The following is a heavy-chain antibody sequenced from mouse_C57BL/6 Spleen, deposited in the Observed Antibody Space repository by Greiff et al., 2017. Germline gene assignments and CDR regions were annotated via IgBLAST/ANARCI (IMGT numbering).Heavy chain of an antibody. CDR3: ARGGYGSSPWFAY. Sequence: QVQLQQPGTELVKPGASVKLSCKASGYTFTSYWMHWVKQRPGQGLEWIGNINPSNGGTNYNEKFKSKATQTVDKSSSTAYMQLSSLTSEDSAVYYCARGGYGSSPWFAYWGQGTLVTVSA. V-gene: IGHV1-53*01. CDR2: INPSNGGT. J-gene: IGHJ3*01. D-gene: IGHD1-1*01. CDR1: GYTFTSYW.